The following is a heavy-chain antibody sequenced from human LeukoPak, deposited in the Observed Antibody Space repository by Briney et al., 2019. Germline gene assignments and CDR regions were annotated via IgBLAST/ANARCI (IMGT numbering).Heavy chain of an antibody. CDR1: GFTFSSAW. J-gene: IGHJ2*01. V-gene: IGHV3-7*03. CDR3: ANSRRSGYWYFDL. D-gene: IGHD3-22*01. CDR2: IKQDGSEK. Sequence: PGGSLRLSCAASGFTFSSAWMSWVRQAPGKGLEWVANIKQDGSEKCYVDSVKGRFTISRDNAKNSLYLQMNSLRAEDTAVYYCANSRRSGYWYFDLWGRGTLVTVSS.